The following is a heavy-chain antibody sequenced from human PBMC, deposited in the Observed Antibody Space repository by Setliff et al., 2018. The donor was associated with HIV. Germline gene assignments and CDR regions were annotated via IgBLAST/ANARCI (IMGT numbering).Heavy chain of an antibody. CDR1: GFTFMNYA. Sequence: GSLRLSCAASGFTFMNYAMSWVRQAPGKGLAWVAFIRYDGSNKYYADSMEGRFTISRDDAKNSLYLQMDSLRAEDTAVYYCVRDRDWAFDYWGQGILVTVSS. V-gene: IGHV3-30*02. J-gene: IGHJ4*02. CDR2: IRYDGSNK. D-gene: IGHD3-9*01. CDR3: VRDRDWAFDY.